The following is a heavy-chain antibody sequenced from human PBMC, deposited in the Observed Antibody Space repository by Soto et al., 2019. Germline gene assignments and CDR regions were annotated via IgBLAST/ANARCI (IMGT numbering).Heavy chain of an antibody. J-gene: IGHJ4*02. D-gene: IGHD3-10*01. V-gene: IGHV3-30*03. CDR2: ISYDGGDE. CDR3: VGGQYYFDY. Sequence: QVQLVESGGGVVQPGRSLRLSCAASGFPFTSYGIHWVREGPDKGLEWVAIISYDGGDEYYADSVKGRLTISRDNSKNTLYLQMNSLRPEDTALYYCVGGQYYFDYRGQGTLVLVSS. CDR1: GFPFTSYG.